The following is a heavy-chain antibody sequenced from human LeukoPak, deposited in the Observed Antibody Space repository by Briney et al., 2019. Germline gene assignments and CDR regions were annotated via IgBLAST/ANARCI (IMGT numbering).Heavy chain of an antibody. V-gene: IGHV3-30*03. Sequence: PGGSLRLSCAASGFTFSTYGMHWVRQAPGKGLEWVAVISYDGSHKYYGDFVKGRFTISRDNPKNTLYLEMNGLRAEDTAVYYCAREVGRKTAFDIWGQGTMVTVSS. J-gene: IGHJ3*02. CDR2: ISYDGSHK. CDR1: GFTFSTYG. CDR3: AREVGRKTAFDI. D-gene: IGHD3/OR15-3a*01.